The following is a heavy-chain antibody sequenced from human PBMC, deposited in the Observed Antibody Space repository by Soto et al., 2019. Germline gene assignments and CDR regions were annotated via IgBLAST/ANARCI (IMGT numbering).Heavy chain of an antibody. CDR1: GFTFSSYG. CDR2: ISYDGSNK. CDR3: AKDGPPYDGCSGGSCPVDY. J-gene: IGHJ4*02. Sequence: QVQLVESGGGVVQPGRSLRLSCAASGFTFSSYGMHWVRQAPGKGLEWVAVISYDGSNKYYADSVKGRFTISRDNSKNTLYLQMNSLRAEDTAVYYCAKDGPPYDGCSGGSCPVDYWGQGTLVTVSS. V-gene: IGHV3-30*18. D-gene: IGHD2-15*01.